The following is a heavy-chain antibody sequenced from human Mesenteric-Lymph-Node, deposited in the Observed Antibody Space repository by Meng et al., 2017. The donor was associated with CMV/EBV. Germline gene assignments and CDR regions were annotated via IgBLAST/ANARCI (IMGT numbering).Heavy chain of an antibody. CDR2: IDPSDSYT. V-gene: IGHV5-10-1*01. Sequence: IDCKGSGYSFTSYWISWVRQMPGKGLEWMGRIDPSDSYTNYSPSFQGHVTISADKSISTAYLQWSSLKASDTAMYYCASGYSGYDPFWGQGTLVTVSS. J-gene: IGHJ4*02. CDR3: ASGYSGYDPF. CDR1: GYSFTSYW. D-gene: IGHD5-12*01.